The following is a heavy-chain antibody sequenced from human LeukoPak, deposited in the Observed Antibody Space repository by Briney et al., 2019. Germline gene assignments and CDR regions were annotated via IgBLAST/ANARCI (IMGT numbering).Heavy chain of an antibody. CDR3: ARQGNWGSAFDI. J-gene: IGHJ3*02. CDR2: IRYDGSNK. Sequence: GGSLRLSCAASGFTFSSYGMHWVRQAPGKGLEWVAFIRYDGSNKYYADSVKGRFTISRDNSKNTLYLQMNSLRAEDTAVYYCARQGNWGSAFDIWGQGIMVTVSS. D-gene: IGHD7-27*01. CDR1: GFTFSSYG. V-gene: IGHV3-30*02.